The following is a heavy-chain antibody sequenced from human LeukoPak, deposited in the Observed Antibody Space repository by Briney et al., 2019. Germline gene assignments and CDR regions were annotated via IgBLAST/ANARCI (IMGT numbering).Heavy chain of an antibody. CDR2: IYSGGST. CDR1: GFTVSSNY. D-gene: IGHD3-22*01. Sequence: GGSLRLSCAASGFTVSSNYMSWVRQAPGKGLEWVSVIYSGGSTYYADSVKGRFTISRHNSKNTLYLQMNSLRAEDTAVYYCAKASDYYDSSGDYWGQGTLVTVSS. CDR3: AKASDYYDSSGDY. V-gene: IGHV3-53*01. J-gene: IGHJ4*02.